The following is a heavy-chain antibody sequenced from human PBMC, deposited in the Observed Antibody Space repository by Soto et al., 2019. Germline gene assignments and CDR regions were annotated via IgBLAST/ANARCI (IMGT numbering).Heavy chain of an antibody. V-gene: IGHV4-31*03. CDR3: ARVGLRLGDYFDY. CDR1: GGSISSGAYY. CDR2: IYYCGNT. D-gene: IGHD3-16*01. Sequence: QVQLQESGPGLVKPSQTLSLTCTVSGGSISSGAYYWSWIRQHPGKGLEWIGYIYYCGNTYYNPSLQGRVSISVETSKNQCSLKLSSVTAADTAVYYCARVGLRLGDYFDYWCQGTLGSVSS. J-gene: IGHJ4*02.